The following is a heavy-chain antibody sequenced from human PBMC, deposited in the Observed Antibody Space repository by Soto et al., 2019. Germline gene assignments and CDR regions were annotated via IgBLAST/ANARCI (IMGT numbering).Heavy chain of an antibody. Sequence: QVQLVQSGAEVKKPGASVKVSCKASGYTLTSYGISWVRQAPGQGLEWMGWISAYNGNTNYAQKLQGRVTMTTDTSTSTAYMELRSLRSDDTAVYYCARDDYQFNYYYYGMDVWGQGTTVTVSS. CDR2: ISAYNGNT. J-gene: IGHJ6*02. D-gene: IGHD3-16*01. CDR3: ARDDYQFNYYYYGMDV. CDR1: GYTLTSYG. V-gene: IGHV1-18*04.